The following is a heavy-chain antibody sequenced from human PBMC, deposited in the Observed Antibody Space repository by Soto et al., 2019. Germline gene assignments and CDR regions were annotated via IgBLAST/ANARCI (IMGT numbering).Heavy chain of an antibody. CDR3: ASHTYCSSTSCYNYYYYGMDV. J-gene: IGHJ6*02. D-gene: IGHD2-2*02. V-gene: IGHV1-46*01. CDR1: GYTFTSYY. Sequence: QVQLVQSGAEVKKPGASVKVSCKASGYTFTSYYMHWVRQAPGQGLEWMGIINPSGGSTSYAQKFQGRVTMTRDTSTSTVYMELSSLRSGDTAVYYCASHTYCSSTSCYNYYYYGMDVWGQGTTVTVSS. CDR2: INPSGGST.